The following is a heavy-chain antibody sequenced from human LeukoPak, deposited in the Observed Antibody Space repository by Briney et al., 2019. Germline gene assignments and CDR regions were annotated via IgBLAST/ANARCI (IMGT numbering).Heavy chain of an antibody. Sequence: PSETLSLTCTVSGASISSYYWNWIRQPPGKGLEWIGYIHYSGFTNYNPSLKSRVTISADTSKNQFSLKLSSVTAADTAVYYCAREGYSSGWYIDYWGQGTLVTVSS. J-gene: IGHJ4*02. CDR2: IHYSGFT. D-gene: IGHD6-19*01. CDR3: AREGYSSGWYIDY. V-gene: IGHV4-59*12. CDR1: GASISSYY.